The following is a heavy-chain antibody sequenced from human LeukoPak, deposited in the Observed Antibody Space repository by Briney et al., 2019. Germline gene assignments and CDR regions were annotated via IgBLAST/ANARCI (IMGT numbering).Heavy chain of an antibody. D-gene: IGHD5-18*01. Sequence: ASVKVSCKASGYTFTGYYMHWVRQAPGQGLEWMGWINPNSGGTNYAQKFQGRVTITADESTSTAYMELSSLRSEDTAVYYCARSNFEDTAMVSYYFDYWGQGTLVTVSS. CDR3: ARSNFEDTAMVSYYFDY. CDR2: INPNSGGT. J-gene: IGHJ4*02. CDR1: GYTFTGYY. V-gene: IGHV1-2*02.